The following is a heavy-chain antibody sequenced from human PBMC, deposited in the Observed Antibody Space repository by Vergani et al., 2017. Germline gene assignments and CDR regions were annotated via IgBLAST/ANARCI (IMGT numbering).Heavy chain of an antibody. V-gene: IGHV3-30-3*01. CDR3: ARDRGYCSSTSCPAAH. CDR1: GFTFSSYA. D-gene: IGHD2-2*01. CDR2: ISYDGSNK. Sequence: QVQLVESGGGVVQPGRSLRLSCAASGFTFSSYAMHWVRQAPGKGLEWVAVISYDGSNKYYADSVKGRFTISRDNSKNTLYLQMNSLRAEDTAVYYCARDRGYCSSTSCPAAHWGQGTLVTVSS. J-gene: IGHJ4*02.